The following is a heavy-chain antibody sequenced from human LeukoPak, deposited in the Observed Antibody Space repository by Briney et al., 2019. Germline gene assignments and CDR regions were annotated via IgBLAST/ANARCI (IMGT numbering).Heavy chain of an antibody. V-gene: IGHV4-38-2*02. CDR1: GYSISSGYY. D-gene: IGHD3-22*01. CDR3: ARDPVDYYDSSGYYAPIDY. J-gene: IGHJ4*02. CDR2: IYHSGST. Sequence: SETLSLTCTVSGYSISSGYYWGWIRQPPGKGLEWIGSIYHSGSTYYNPSFKSRVTISVDTSKNQFSLKLSSVTAADTAVYYCARDPVDYYDSSGYYAPIDYWGQGTLVTVSS.